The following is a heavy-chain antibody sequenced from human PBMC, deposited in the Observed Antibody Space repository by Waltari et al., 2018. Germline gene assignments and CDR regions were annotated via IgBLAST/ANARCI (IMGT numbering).Heavy chain of an antibody. Sequence: QVQLQESGPGLVKPSETLSLTCTVSGGSVSSGSYYWSWIRQPPGKGLEWIGYIYYSGSTNYNPSRKSRVTISVDTSKNQFSLKLCFVTAADTAVYYCARDDRYDRHFDYWGQGTLVTVSS. V-gene: IGHV4-61*01. D-gene: IGHD3-22*01. CDR3: ARDDRYDRHFDY. CDR2: IYYSGST. CDR1: GGSVSSGSYY. J-gene: IGHJ4*02.